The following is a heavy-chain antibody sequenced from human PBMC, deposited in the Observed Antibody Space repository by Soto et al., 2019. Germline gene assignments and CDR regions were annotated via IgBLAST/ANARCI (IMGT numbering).Heavy chain of an antibody. J-gene: IGHJ4*02. D-gene: IGHD5-12*01. CDR2: ISYDGSNK. Sequence: GGSLRLSCAASGFTFSSYAMHWVRQAPGKGLEWVAVISYDGSNKYYADSVKGRFTISRDNSKNTLYLQMNSLRAEDTAVYYCARDLEEMATIIEYWGQGTLVTVSS. CDR1: GFTFSSYA. V-gene: IGHV3-30-3*01. CDR3: ARDLEEMATIIEY.